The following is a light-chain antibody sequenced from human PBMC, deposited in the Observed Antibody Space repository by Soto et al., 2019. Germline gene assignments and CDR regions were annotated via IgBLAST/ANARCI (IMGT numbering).Light chain of an antibody. J-gene: IGLJ2*01. V-gene: IGLV2-8*01. CDR3: SSYTSSSTLVV. Sequence: QSALTQPPSASGSPGQSVSISCTGTSSDVGGYNYVSWFQQYPGKAPKLLIHEVNKRPSGVPDRFSGSKSGNTAALTVSGLEAEDEADYYCSSYTSSSTLVVFGGGTKLTVL. CDR1: SSDVGGYNY. CDR2: EVN.